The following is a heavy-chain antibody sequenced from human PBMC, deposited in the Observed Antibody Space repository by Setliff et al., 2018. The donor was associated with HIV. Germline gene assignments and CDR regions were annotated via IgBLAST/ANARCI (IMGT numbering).Heavy chain of an antibody. Sequence: SETLSLTCTVSGGSISSYYWSWIRQPPGKGLEWVGSIYYSGSTYYNPSLRSRVTISVDTSKKQFSLKLSSVTAADKAVYYCVGSDYYYDSSGYYYYWGQGTLVTVSS. J-gene: IGHJ4*02. CDR3: VGSDYYYDSSGYYYY. CDR1: GGSISSYY. CDR2: IYYSGST. V-gene: IGHV4-59*05. D-gene: IGHD3-22*01.